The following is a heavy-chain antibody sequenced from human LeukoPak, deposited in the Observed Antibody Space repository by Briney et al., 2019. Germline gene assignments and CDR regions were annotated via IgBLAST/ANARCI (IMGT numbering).Heavy chain of an antibody. J-gene: IGHJ4*02. Sequence: PPGGSLRLSCAASGFTFSSYAMSWVRQAPGKGLEWVSAISGSGGSTYYADSVKGRFTISRDNSKNTLYLQMNSLRAEDTAVYYCAKASSHTIDYYDSSGYQFDYWGQGTLVTVSS. D-gene: IGHD3-22*01. CDR1: GFTFSSYA. CDR2: ISGSGGST. CDR3: AKASSHTIDYYDSSGYQFDY. V-gene: IGHV3-23*01.